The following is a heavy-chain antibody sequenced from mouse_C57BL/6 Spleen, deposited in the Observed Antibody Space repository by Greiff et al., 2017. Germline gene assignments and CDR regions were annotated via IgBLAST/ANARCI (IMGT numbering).Heavy chain of an antibody. CDR1: GFTFNTYA. CDR3: VRAPYYSNLDAMDY. D-gene: IGHD2-5*01. V-gene: IGHV10-3*01. CDR2: IRSKSSNYAT. J-gene: IGHJ4*01. Sequence: EVQLVESGGGLVQPKGSLKLSCAASGFTFNTYAMHWVRQAPGQGLEWVARIRSKSSNYATYYADSVKDRFTISRDDSQSMLYLQKNNLKTEDTAMYYCVRAPYYSNLDAMDYWGQGTSVTVSS.